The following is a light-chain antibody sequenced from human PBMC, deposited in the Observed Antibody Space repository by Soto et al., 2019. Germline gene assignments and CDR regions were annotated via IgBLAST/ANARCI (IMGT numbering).Light chain of an antibody. CDR2: KAS. Sequence: DIQMTQSPSTLSASVGDRVTITCRASQSIGSWLAWYQQKPGKAPKLLIYKASSLESGVPSRFSGSGSGTELTLTISSLQPDVFATYYCQQYNAHPFTFGQGTKLGMK. J-gene: IGKJ2*01. CDR3: QQYNAHPFT. V-gene: IGKV1-5*03. CDR1: QSIGSW.